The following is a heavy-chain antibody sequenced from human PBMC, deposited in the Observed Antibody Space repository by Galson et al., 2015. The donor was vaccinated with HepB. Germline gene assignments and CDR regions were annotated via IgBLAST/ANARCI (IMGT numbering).Heavy chain of an antibody. J-gene: IGHJ4*02. V-gene: IGHV3-11*03. D-gene: IGHD5-24*01. CDR1: GFTFSDYY. Sequence: SLRLSCAASGFTFSDYYMSWIRQAPGKGLEWVSYISNSSTYTNYADSVKGRFTISRDNAKNSLYLQINSLRAEDTAVYYCGAASRDVYTPVLHWGQGTLVTVSS. CDR3: GAASRDVYTPVLH. CDR2: ISNSSTYT.